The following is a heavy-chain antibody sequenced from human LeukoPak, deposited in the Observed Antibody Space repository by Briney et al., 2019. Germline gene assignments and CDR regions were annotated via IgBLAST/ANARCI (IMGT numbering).Heavy chain of an antibody. J-gene: IGHJ4*02. V-gene: IGHV3-30*18. Sequence: PGGSLRLSCAVSGLTFSNYGMHWVRQAPGKGLEWVAVIPYDGFNPYYADSVKGRFTISRDNSKNTLWLQMNSLRAEDTAVYYCAKVKEMYSSGSYYFDYWGQGTLVTVSS. CDR1: GLTFSNYG. CDR3: AKVKEMYSSGSYYFDY. CDR2: IPYDGFNP. D-gene: IGHD6-19*01.